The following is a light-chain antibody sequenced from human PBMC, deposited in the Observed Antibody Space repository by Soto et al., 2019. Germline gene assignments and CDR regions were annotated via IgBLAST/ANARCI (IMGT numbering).Light chain of an antibody. Sequence: QSVLTQPPSASGSPGQSVTISCTGNSNDVGHSSFISWYQQHPGKDPKLIIYEVSKRPSGVPDRFSGSKSGNTASLSVSGLQDEDEADYFCNAQADNGKHVFGTGTKVTVL. CDR2: EVS. J-gene: IGLJ1*01. V-gene: IGLV2-8*01. CDR3: NAQADNGKHV. CDR1: SNDVGHSSF.